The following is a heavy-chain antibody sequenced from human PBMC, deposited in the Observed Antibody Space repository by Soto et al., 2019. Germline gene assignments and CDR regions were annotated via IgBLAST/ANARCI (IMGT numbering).Heavy chain of an antibody. D-gene: IGHD1-26*01. CDR1: GGSFSGYS. V-gene: IGHV4-34*01. J-gene: IGHJ4*02. CDR2: INHSGSS. CDR3: ARGLFSENSYSGGWYYFAS. Sequence: QVQLQQWGAGLLKPSETLSLTCAVNGGSFSGYSWTWIRQSPGKGLEWIGQINHSGSSIYSPSLKSRATXSXLXXKNQFSLELTSVTAADAAVYFCARGLFSENSYSGGWYYFASWGQGTLVAVSS.